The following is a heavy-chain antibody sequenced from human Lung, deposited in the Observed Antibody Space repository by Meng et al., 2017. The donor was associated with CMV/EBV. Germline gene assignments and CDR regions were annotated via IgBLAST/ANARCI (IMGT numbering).Heavy chain of an antibody. CDR1: AFTFSNYG. CDR3: AKDWSRYCTSTSCYKPWFDP. Sequence: ESLKISXAASAFTFSNYGMSWVRRAPGRGLEWVSDISAGGGSTYYADSVKGRFTVSRDNSKNTLYLQMNSLRAEDTAVYYCAKDWSRYCTSTSCYKPWFDPWGQGTLVTVSS. CDR2: ISAGGGST. V-gene: IGHV3-23*01. D-gene: IGHD2-2*01. J-gene: IGHJ5*02.